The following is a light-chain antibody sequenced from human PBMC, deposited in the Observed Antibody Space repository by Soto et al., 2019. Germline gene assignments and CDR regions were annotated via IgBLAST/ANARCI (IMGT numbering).Light chain of an antibody. J-gene: IGLJ1*01. Sequence: QSVLTRPPSTSGTPGQRVTTSCSGSRSNIGSNTVTWYQQLPGTAPKLLIYSNNQRPSGVPDRFSGSKSGTSASLAISGLQSEDEADYYCAAWDDSLNGSYVFGTGTKVTVL. CDR1: RSNIGSNT. CDR3: AAWDDSLNGSYV. CDR2: SNN. V-gene: IGLV1-44*01.